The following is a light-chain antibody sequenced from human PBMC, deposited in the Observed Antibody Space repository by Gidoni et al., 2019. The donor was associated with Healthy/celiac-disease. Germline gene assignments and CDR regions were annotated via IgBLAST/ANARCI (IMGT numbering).Light chain of an antibody. CDR2: GAS. CDR3: QQYGSSPPMYT. Sequence: EIVLSQSPGTLSLAQGERATLPCRASQSVSSSYLAWYQQKHGQAPRLLIYGASSRATGIPDRFSGSGSGTDFTLTISRLEPEDFAVYYCQQYGSSPPMYTFGQGTKLEIK. V-gene: IGKV3-20*01. J-gene: IGKJ2*01. CDR1: QSVSSSY.